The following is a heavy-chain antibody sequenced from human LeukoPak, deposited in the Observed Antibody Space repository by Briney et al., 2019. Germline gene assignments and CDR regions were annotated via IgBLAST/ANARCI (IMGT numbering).Heavy chain of an antibody. CDR1: GGSLSSFY. CDR3: ARGALIYYDFWSGYYDNWFDP. Sequence: SETLSLTCSVSGGSLSSFYWSWIRQSPGTGLEWIGYIYYSGSTSYNASLKRRVTISLDTAKNQFSLKLSSVTAADTAVYYCARGALIYYDFWSGYYDNWFDPWGQGTLVTVSS. D-gene: IGHD3-3*01. V-gene: IGHV4-59*12. CDR2: IYYSGST. J-gene: IGHJ5*02.